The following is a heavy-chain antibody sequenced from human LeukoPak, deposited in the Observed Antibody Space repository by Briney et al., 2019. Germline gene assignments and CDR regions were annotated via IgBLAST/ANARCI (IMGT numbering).Heavy chain of an antibody. CDR1: GYSISRGYY. CDR2: IFHSGST. D-gene: IGHD6-19*01. Sequence: PSETLSLTCTVSGYSISRGYYWGWIRQPPGKGLEWIGGIFHSGSTYYNSSLQSRVTISVHLSNNQFALKLSSVIAADTAGYYCTQATRAGLNDYWGEGDLVTVSS. J-gene: IGHJ4*02. V-gene: IGHV4-38-2*02. CDR3: TQATRAGLNDY.